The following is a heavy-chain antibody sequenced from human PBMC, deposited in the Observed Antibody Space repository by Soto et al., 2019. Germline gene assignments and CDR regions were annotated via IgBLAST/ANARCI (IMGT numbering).Heavy chain of an antibody. J-gene: IGHJ6*02. V-gene: IGHV3-30-3*01. Sequence: QVQLVESGGGVVQPGRSLRLSCAASGFTFSSYAMHRVRQAAGKGLEWVAVISCDGSNKYYADSVKGRFTISKDNSKNTRYMQMNSLRAEDTGVYYGARDLKRVRGYSGYEVRYYYYGMDVWGQGTTVTVSS. CDR3: ARDLKRVRGYSGYEVRYYYYGMDV. CDR2: ISCDGSNK. CDR1: GFTFSSYA. D-gene: IGHD5-12*01.